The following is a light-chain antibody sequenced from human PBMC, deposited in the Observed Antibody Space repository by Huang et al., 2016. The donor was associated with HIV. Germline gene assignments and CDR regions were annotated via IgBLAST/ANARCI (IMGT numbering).Light chain of an antibody. CDR3: LQYYSVPQT. Sequence: DIVMTQSPDSLAVSPGERATINCKSSQSVLYSLSKKNYLAWFQQIPGGTPKLLIYWATTRGSGVPDRFRGSGSGTDFTLTINTLQAEEVAVYFCLQYYSVPQTFGHGTKVEI. J-gene: IGKJ1*01. CDR1: QSVLYSLSKKNY. V-gene: IGKV4-1*01. CDR2: WAT.